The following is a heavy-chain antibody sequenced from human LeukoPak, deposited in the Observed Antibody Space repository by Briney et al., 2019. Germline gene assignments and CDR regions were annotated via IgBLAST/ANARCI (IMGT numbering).Heavy chain of an antibody. J-gene: IGHJ4*02. V-gene: IGHV3-48*04. D-gene: IGHD6-13*01. CDR1: GFTFSSYW. CDR2: ISSSGSTI. Sequence: GGSLRLSCGASGFTFSSYWMHWVRQAPGKGLEWVSYISSSGSTIYYADSVKGRFTVSRDNAKNSLYLQMNSLRAEDTAVYYCARKRVSLDYWGLGTLVTVSS. CDR3: ARKRVSLDY.